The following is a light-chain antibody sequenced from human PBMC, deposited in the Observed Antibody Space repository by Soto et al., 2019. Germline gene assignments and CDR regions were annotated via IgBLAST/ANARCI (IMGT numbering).Light chain of an antibody. CDR1: NSDIGGYTY. CDR3: SSYTTSNTRQIV. CDR2: DVS. J-gene: IGLJ1*01. Sequence: QSVPKNPSSLSGFPGQSITLSCTGKNSDIGGYTYGSWYQHHPGKAHKLMIFDVSNRPSGVSNRFSGSKSGNTASLTISGLQPEDEADYYCSSYTTSNTRQIVFGTGTKVTVL. V-gene: IGLV2-14*03.